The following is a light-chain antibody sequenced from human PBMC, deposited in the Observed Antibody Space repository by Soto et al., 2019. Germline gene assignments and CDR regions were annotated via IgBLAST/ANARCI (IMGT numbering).Light chain of an antibody. Sequence: DITMTQSPSSLSASVGDRVTITCRASQGINTCVAWYQQKPGQPPKLLIYAASTLQSGVPSRFSGSGSGTDFTLTINSLQPEDVATYSCQKYSIVPVFGPGTKVDIK. CDR1: QGINTC. J-gene: IGKJ3*01. CDR3: QKYSIVPV. CDR2: AAS. V-gene: IGKV1-27*01.